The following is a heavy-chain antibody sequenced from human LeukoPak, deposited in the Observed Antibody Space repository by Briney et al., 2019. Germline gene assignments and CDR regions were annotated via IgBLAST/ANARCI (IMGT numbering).Heavy chain of an antibody. CDR1: GFTFTTYW. Sequence: GGSLRLSCAVSGFTFTTYWMSWARQPPGKGLEWVANIKYDGSEKYYVGSVKGRFTISRDNAKNSLFLQMNSLRAEDTAIYYCARNKRGDYWGQGTLVTVSS. CDR2: IKYDGSEK. D-gene: IGHD1-1*01. J-gene: IGHJ4*02. V-gene: IGHV3-7*01. CDR3: ARNKRGDY.